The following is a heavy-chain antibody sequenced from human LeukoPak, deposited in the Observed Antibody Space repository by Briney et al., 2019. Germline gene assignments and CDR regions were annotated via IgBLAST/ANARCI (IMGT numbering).Heavy chain of an antibody. CDR3: ARENSRGRFDY. CDR2: TYYRSKWYN. Sequence: SQTLSLTCGISGDSVSSNTAGWNWIRQSPSRGLEWLGRTYYRSKWYNNYAVSVKSRITINSDSSKNQVSLQLNSVSPEDTAMYYCARENSRGRFDYWGQGTLVTVSS. CDR1: GDSVSSNTAG. D-gene: IGHD6-19*01. J-gene: IGHJ4*02. V-gene: IGHV6-1*01.